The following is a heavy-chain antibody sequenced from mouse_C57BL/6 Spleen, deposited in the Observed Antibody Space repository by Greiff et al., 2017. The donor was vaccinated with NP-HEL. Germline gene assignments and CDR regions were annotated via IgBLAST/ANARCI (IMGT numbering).Heavy chain of an antibody. D-gene: IGHD1-1*01. J-gene: IGHJ1*03. CDR3: ARRGYGSSYWYFDV. V-gene: IGHV1-53*01. CDR1: GYTFTSYW. Sequence: VQLQQPGAELVKPGASVKLSCKASGYTFTSYWMHWVKQRPGQGLEWIGNINPSNGGTNYNEKFKSKATLTVDKSSSTAYMQLSSLTSEDSAVYYCARRGYGSSYWYFDVWGTGTTVTVSS. CDR2: INPSNGGT.